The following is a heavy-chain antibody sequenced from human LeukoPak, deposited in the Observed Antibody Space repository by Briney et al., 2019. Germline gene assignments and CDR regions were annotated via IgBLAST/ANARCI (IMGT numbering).Heavy chain of an antibody. V-gene: IGHV4-38-2*02. CDR2: IYHSGST. Sequence: PSETLSLTCTVSGYSISSGYYWGWIRQPPGKGLEWIGGIYHSGSTYYNPSLKSRVTISVDTSKNQFSLKLSSVTAADTAVYYCARELKNYFDYWSQGTLVTVSS. J-gene: IGHJ4*02. CDR1: GYSISSGYY. CDR3: ARELKNYFDY.